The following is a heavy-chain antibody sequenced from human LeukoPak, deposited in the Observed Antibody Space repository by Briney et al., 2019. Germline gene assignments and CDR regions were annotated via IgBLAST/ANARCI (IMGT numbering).Heavy chain of an antibody. CDR2: IYYSGST. CDR1: GGSISSSNW. CDR3: ARGDAFDI. V-gene: IGHV4-4*02. J-gene: IGHJ3*02. Sequence: SETLSLTCAVSGGSISSSNWWSWVRQPPGKGLEWIGSIYYSGSTYYNPSLKSRVTISVDTSKNQFSLKLSSVTAADTAVYYCARGDAFDIWGQGTMVTVSS.